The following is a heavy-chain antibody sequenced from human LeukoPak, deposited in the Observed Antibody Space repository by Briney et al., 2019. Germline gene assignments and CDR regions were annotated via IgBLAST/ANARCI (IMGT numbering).Heavy chain of an antibody. D-gene: IGHD3-3*01. J-gene: IGHJ4*02. CDR2: IFYSGNT. V-gene: IGHV4-39*01. Sequence: PSETLSLTCTVSGGSIRSSGHNWDWIRQPPGKGLEYIGSIFYSGNTYYNPSLKNRVTISVHTSKNQFSLKLSSVTAADTAVYYCARRPKQPGFWSGYVDYWGQGTLVTVSS. CDR3: ARRPKQPGFWSGYVDY. CDR1: GGSIRSSGHN.